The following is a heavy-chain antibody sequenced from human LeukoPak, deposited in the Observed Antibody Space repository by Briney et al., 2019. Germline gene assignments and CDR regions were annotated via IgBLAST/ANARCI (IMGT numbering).Heavy chain of an antibody. Sequence: PGGSLRLSCAASGFTFSDYYMSWIRQAPGKGLEWVSYISSSSSYTNYADSVKGRFTISRDNAKNSLYLQMNSLRAEDTAVYYCARDRSSGWYLTPGFDPWAREPWSPSPQ. CDR3: ARDRSSGWYLTPGFDP. J-gene: IGHJ5*02. V-gene: IGHV3-11*06. CDR1: GFTFSDYY. CDR2: ISSSSSYT. D-gene: IGHD6-19*01.